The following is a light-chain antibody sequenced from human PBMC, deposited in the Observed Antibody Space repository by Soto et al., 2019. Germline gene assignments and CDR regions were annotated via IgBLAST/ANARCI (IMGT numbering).Light chain of an antibody. CDR3: QTDDKAPWT. Sequence: DIQMTQSPSSLSASVGDRVTITCRASRGIYTHLAWYQQKPGNAPKLLIYAASTLQSGVPSRFSASGSGTDFILTISALQSEDVGTYFCQTDDKAPWTFGPGAKVDIK. V-gene: IGKV1-27*01. CDR2: AAS. J-gene: IGKJ1*01. CDR1: RGIYTH.